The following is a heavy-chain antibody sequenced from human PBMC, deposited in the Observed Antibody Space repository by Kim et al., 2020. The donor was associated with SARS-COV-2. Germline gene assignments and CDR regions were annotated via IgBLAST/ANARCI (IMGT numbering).Heavy chain of an antibody. CDR3: ARDKTKRPDPGGLDY. V-gene: IGHV3-30*04. Sequence: GGSLRLSCAASGFTFSSYAMHWVRQAPGKGLEWVAVISYDGSNKYYADSVKGRFTISRDNSKNTLYLQMNSLRAEDTAVYYCARDKTKRPDPGGLDYWGQGTLVTVSS. CDR1: GFTFSSYA. J-gene: IGHJ4*02. D-gene: IGHD1-1*01. CDR2: ISYDGSNK.